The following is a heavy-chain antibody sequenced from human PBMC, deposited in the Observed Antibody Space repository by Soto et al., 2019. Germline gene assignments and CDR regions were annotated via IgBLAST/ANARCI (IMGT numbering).Heavy chain of an antibody. D-gene: IGHD3-10*01. CDR2: IYYSGST. Sequence: SETLSLTCTVSGGSISSGGYYWSWIRQHPGKGLEWIGYIYYSGSTYYNPSLKSRVTISVDTSKNQFSLKLSSVTAADTAVYYCLYGSGTYFDFWGQGTLVTVSS. J-gene: IGHJ4*02. V-gene: IGHV4-31*03. CDR1: GGSISSGGYY. CDR3: LYGSGTYFDF.